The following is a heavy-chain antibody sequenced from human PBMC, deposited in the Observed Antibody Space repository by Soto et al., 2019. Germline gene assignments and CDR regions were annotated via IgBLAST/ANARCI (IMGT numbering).Heavy chain of an antibody. J-gene: IGHJ3*02. CDR3: ARRNWNYGAFDI. CDR1: GFTFSSYA. V-gene: IGHV3-23*01. Sequence: TGGSLRLSCAASGFTFSSYAMSWVRQAPGKGLEWVSGISGSGGRTYYADSVKGRFTISRDNSKNTLYLQMNSLRVEDTAVYYCARRNWNYGAFDIWGQGTMVTVS. CDR2: ISGSGGRT. D-gene: IGHD1-7*01.